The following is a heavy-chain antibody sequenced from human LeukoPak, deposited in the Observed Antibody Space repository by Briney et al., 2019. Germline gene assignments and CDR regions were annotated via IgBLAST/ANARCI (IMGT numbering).Heavy chain of an antibody. CDR3: AKDLTQRRTYGIDY. V-gene: IGHV3-43*01. J-gene: IGHJ4*02. CDR1: GFTVSSNY. Sequence: GGSLRLSCAASGFTVSSNYMSWVRQAPGKGLEWVSLISWDGGDTNYADSVKGRFTISRDNSNNSLYLQMNSLRTEDTAFYYCAKDLTQRRTYGIDYWGQGTLVTVSS. D-gene: IGHD1-26*01. CDR2: ISWDGGDT.